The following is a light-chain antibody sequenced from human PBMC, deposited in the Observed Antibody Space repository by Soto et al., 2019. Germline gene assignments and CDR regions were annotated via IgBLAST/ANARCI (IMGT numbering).Light chain of an antibody. CDR3: MQSTQLTPT. J-gene: IGKJ5*01. Sequence: DVVITQTPLPLSVAPGQPASISCKSSQSLLHITGETFLFWYLQKPGQSPQXXIYEVSTRVSGVPDRFSGSGSGTDFTLEISRVETDDVGIYYCMQSTQLTPTFGQGTRLEIK. CDR1: QSLLHITGETF. CDR2: EVS. V-gene: IGKV2D-29*02.